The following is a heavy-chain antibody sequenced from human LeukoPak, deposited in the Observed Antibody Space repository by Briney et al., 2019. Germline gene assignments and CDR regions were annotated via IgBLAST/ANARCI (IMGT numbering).Heavy chain of an antibody. J-gene: IGHJ4*02. CDR2: ISYDGSNK. CDR3: ASSLPRYSSSWYLFNY. Sequence: PGGSLTLSCAASGFTFSSYGMHWVRQAPGTGLEWVAVISYDGSNKYYADSVKGRFTISRDNSKNTLYLQMNSLRAEDTAVYYCASSLPRYSSSWYLFNYWGQGTLVTVSS. D-gene: IGHD6-13*01. V-gene: IGHV3-30*03. CDR1: GFTFSSYG.